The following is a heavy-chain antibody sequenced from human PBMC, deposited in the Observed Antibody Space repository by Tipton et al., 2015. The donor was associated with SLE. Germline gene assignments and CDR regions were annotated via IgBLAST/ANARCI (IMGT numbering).Heavy chain of an antibody. CDR1: GFTFDDYT. J-gene: IGHJ6*02. Sequence: SLRLSCAASGFTFDDYTMHWVRQAPGKGLEWVSLISWDGGSTYYADSVKGRFTISRDNSRNTLYLQMNSLRAEDTAVYYCARAQLLPTSYYGMDVWGQGTTVTVSS. CDR2: ISWDGGST. V-gene: IGHV3-43*01. D-gene: IGHD2-2*01. CDR3: ARAQLLPTSYYGMDV.